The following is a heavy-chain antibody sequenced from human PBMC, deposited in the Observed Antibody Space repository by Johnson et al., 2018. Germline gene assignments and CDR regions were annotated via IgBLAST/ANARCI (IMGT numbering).Heavy chain of an antibody. V-gene: IGHV3-30*18. Sequence: QVQLVQSGGGVVQPGRSLRLSCAASGFTFSSYGMHWVRQAPGKGLEWVAIISYDGSNEYYTDSVKGRFTISRENSKNTVYLQMISLRAEDTAVYYCAKELEVRSGSALNIWGQGTMVTVSS. CDR3: AKELEVRSGSALNI. D-gene: IGHD1-7*01. J-gene: IGHJ3*02. CDR2: ISYDGSNE. CDR1: GFTFSSYG.